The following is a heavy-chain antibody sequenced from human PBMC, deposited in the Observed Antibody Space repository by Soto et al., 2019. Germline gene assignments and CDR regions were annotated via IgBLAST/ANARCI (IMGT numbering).Heavy chain of an antibody. D-gene: IGHD3-3*01. CDR2: INSDGSST. J-gene: IGHJ6*02. Sequence: GGSLRLSCAASGFTFSSYWMHWVRQAPGKGLVWVSRINSDGSSTSYADSVKGRFTISRDNAKNTLYLQMNSLRAEDTAVYYCARDRYYDFWSGSFFGGSSYGMDVWGQGTTVTVSS. CDR3: ARDRYYDFWSGSFFGGSSYGMDV. V-gene: IGHV3-74*01. CDR1: GFTFSSYW.